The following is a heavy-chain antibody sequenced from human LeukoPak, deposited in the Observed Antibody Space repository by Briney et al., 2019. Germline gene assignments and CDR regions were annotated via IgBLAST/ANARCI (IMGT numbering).Heavy chain of an antibody. CDR2: IYTSGST. CDR1: GGSISSYY. CDR3: ARAIYDFWSGYSDYYYYYMDV. V-gene: IGHV4-4*07. D-gene: IGHD3-3*01. J-gene: IGHJ6*03. Sequence: SETLSLTCTVSGGSISSYYWSWIRQPAGKGLEWIGRIYTSGSTNYNPSLKSRVTMSVDTSKNQFSLKLSSVTAADTAVYYCARAIYDFWSGYSDYYYYYMDVWGKGTTVTVSS.